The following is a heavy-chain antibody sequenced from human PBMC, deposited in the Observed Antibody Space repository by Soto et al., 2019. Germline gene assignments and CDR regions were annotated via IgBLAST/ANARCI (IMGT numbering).Heavy chain of an antibody. Sequence: PSETLSLTCTVSGASISSGGSYWSWIRQHPGKALEWIGYIYYSGNTYYNPSLQSRLTISVDTSKSQFSLKLSSVTVADTAVYYCARAISTRGNGMDVWGQGTRVTVS. CDR1: GASISSGGSY. D-gene: IGHD3-16*01. V-gene: IGHV4-31*03. CDR3: ARAISTRGNGMDV. CDR2: IYYSGNT. J-gene: IGHJ6*02.